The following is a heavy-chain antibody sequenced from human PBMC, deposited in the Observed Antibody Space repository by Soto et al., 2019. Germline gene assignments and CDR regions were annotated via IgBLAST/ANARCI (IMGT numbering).Heavy chain of an antibody. J-gene: IGHJ4*02. CDR1: GFTFSSYS. D-gene: IGHD5-18*01. V-gene: IGHV3-21*01. CDR2: ISSSSSYI. CDR3: ARGPQLWLQYYFDY. Sequence: PGGSLRLSCAASGFTFSSYSMNWVRQAPGKGLEWVSSISSSSSYIYYADSVKGRFTISRDNAKNSLYLQMNSLRAEDTAVYYCARGPQLWLQYYFDYWGQGTLVTVSS.